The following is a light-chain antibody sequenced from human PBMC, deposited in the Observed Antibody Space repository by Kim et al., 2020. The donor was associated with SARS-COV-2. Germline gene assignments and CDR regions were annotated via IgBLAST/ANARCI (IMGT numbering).Light chain of an antibody. V-gene: IGLV2-23*02. CDR2: EVS. J-gene: IGLJ3*02. CDR1: SSDVGSYNL. CDR3: CSYAGSSTWV. Sequence: QSALTQPASASGSPGQSITISCTGTSSDVGSYNLVSWYQQHPGKAPNLMIYEVSKRPSGVSNRFSGSKSGNTASMTISGLQAEDEADYYCCSYAGSSTWVFGGGTQLTVL.